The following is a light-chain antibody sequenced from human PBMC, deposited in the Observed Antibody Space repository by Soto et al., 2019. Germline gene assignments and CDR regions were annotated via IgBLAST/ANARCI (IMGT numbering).Light chain of an antibody. CDR2: DVS. CDR3: SSYTTSSTVL. Sequence: QSALTQPASVSGSPGQSITISCTGTSSDIGGYNYVSWYQQHPGKAPKLMIYDVSNRPSGVSNRFSGSKSGNTASLTISGLQAEDEADYYCSSYTTSSTVLFGRGTKVTVL. CDR1: SSDIGGYNY. V-gene: IGLV2-14*03. J-gene: IGLJ2*01.